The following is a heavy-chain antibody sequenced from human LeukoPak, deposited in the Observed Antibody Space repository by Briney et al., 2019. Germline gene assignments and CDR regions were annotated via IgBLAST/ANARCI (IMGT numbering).Heavy chain of an antibody. CDR2: ISYDGSNK. J-gene: IGHJ4*02. D-gene: IGHD3-16*01. CDR3: AKDLDPHIMITFGRVTDY. V-gene: IGHV3-30*18. Sequence: GGSLRLSCAASGFTFSSYGMHWVRQAPGKGLEWVAVISYDGSNKYYADSVKGRFTISRDNSKNTLYLQMNSLRAEDTAVYYCAKDLDPHIMITFGRVTDYWGQGTLVTVSS. CDR1: GFTFSSYG.